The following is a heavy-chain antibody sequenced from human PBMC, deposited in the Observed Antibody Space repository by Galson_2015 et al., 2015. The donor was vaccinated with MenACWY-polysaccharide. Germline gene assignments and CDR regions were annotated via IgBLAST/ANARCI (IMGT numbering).Heavy chain of an antibody. CDR1: GFSPSTSGVG. Sequence: PALVKPTQTLTLTCTFSGFSPSTSGVGVGWIRQPPGKALEWLALIYWDDDKRYSPSPKSRLTITKDTSKNQVVLTMTNMDPVDTATYYCAHRAAAGLFDYWGQGTLVTVSS. J-gene: IGHJ4*02. CDR3: AHRAAAGLFDY. D-gene: IGHD6-13*01. V-gene: IGHV2-5*02. CDR2: IYWDDDK.